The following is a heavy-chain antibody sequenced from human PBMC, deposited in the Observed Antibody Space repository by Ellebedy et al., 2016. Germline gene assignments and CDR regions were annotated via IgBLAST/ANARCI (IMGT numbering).Heavy chain of an antibody. CDR3: ARGYSGSYQWNFDY. Sequence: ASVKVSCKASGGTFSSYAISWVRQAPGQGLEWMGRIIPILGIASYAQKFQGRVTMTRDTSTSTVYMELSSLRSEDTAVYYCARGYSGSYQWNFDYWGQGTLVTVSS. D-gene: IGHD1-26*01. CDR1: GGTFSSYA. V-gene: IGHV1-69*04. J-gene: IGHJ4*02. CDR2: IIPILGIA.